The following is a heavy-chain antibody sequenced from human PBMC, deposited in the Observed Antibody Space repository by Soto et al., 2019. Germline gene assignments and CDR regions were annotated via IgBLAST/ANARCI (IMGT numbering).Heavy chain of an antibody. J-gene: IGHJ4*02. CDR3: AHRRRTGYSSSWYFDY. Sequence: QITLKESGPTLVKPTQTLTLTCTFSGFSLSTSGVGVGWIRQPPGKALEWLALIYWDDDKRYSPSLKSRLTITKDPSKNQVVLTMTNMDPVDTATYYCAHRRRTGYSSSWYFDYWGQGTLVTVSS. D-gene: IGHD6-13*01. CDR2: IYWDDDK. CDR1: GFSLSTSGVG. V-gene: IGHV2-5*02.